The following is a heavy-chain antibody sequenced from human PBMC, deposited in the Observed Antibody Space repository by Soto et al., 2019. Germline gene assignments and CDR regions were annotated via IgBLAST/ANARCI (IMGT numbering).Heavy chain of an antibody. CDR1: GDSVSSNSAA. V-gene: IGHV6-1*01. Sequence: QSQTLSLTCAISGDSVSSNSAAWNWIRQSPSRGLEWLGRTYYRSKWYNDYAVSVKSRITINPDTSKNQFSLQLNSVTPEDTAVYYCARTPPHHYSSSWYHFFCCFDYWGQGTLVTVSS. CDR3: ARTPPHHYSSSWYHFFCCFDY. D-gene: IGHD6-13*01. CDR2: TYYRSKWYN. J-gene: IGHJ4*02.